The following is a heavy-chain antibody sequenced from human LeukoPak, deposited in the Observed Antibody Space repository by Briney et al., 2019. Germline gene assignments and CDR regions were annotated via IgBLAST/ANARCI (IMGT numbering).Heavy chain of an antibody. J-gene: IGHJ5*02. Sequence: GASVKVSCKASGYIFTDYYMHWVRQAPGQELGWMGRINPNSGGTNYAQKLQGRVTMTTDTSTSTAYMELRSLRSDDTAVYYCARERQSSSWYGSFSWFDPWGQGTLVTVSS. CDR2: INPNSGGT. V-gene: IGHV1/OR15-1*04. D-gene: IGHD6-13*01. CDR3: ARERQSSSWYGSFSWFDP. CDR1: GYIFTDYY.